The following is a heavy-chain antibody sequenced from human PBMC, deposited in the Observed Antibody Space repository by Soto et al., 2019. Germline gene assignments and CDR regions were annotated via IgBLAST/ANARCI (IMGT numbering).Heavy chain of an antibody. J-gene: IGHJ6*03. CDR2: IYYSGST. V-gene: IGHV4-59*08. CDR1: GGSFSSYY. D-gene: IGHD2-2*01. Sequence: QVQLQESGPGLVRPSETLSLTCTVSGGSFSSYYWTWIRQSPGKGLEWMGYIYYSGSTDYNPSLRCRLARSIDTSKSQFTLRLNSMTAADTAVYYCAGRDCSGTNCYYLDYYYMDVWGKGTTVTVSS. CDR3: AGRDCSGTNCYYLDYYYMDV.